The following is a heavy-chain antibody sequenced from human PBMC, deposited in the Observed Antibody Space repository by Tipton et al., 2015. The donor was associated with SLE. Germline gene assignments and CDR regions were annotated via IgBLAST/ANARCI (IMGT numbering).Heavy chain of an antibody. Sequence: LRLSCVVSDYSIRSNYFWAWIRQPPGKGLEWIGNIYHSGTTYYNPSLKSRVTMSVDTSKNQFSLKLSSVTAADTAVYYCARVVVVISDAFDIWGQGTMVTVSS. D-gene: IGHD3-22*01. CDR2: IYHSGTT. J-gene: IGHJ3*02. CDR3: ARVVVVISDAFDI. CDR1: DYSIRSNYF. V-gene: IGHV4-38-2*01.